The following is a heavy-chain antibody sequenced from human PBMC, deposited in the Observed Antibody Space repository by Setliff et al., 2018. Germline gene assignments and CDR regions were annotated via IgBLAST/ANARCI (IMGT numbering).Heavy chain of an antibody. D-gene: IGHD4-4*01. CDR2: INQDGSGK. J-gene: IGHJ6*03. V-gene: IGHV3-7*01. Sequence: GGSLRLSCAASGFIFSSYWMNWVRQAPGKGLEWVATINQDGSGKYYVDSVKGRFTISRDNAKNSLYLQMNSPRAEDTAVYYCARDNGRLPTEKSPYYFYYMDVWGEGTTVTVSS. CDR3: ARDNGRLPTEKSPYYFYYMDV. CDR1: GFIFSSYW.